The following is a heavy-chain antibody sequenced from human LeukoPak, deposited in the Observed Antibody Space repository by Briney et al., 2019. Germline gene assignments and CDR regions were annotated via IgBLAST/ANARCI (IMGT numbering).Heavy chain of an antibody. D-gene: IGHD6-13*01. CDR3: AREPSIAAAEGY. CDR2: IYSGGTT. CDR1: GFTVSSNY. V-gene: IGHV3-53*01. Sequence: GXXLRLSCAASGFTVSSNYMSWVRQAPGKGLEWVSVIYSGGTTYYAAPVKARFTISRDNSNNTLYLQMNSLRAEDTAVYYCAREPSIAAAEGYWGQGTLVTVSS. J-gene: IGHJ4*02.